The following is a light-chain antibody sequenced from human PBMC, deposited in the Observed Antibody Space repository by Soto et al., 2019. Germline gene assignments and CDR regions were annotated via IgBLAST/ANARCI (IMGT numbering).Light chain of an antibody. V-gene: IGKV1-5*01. CDR3: QQYNTYSAT. CDR1: QNIVNW. Sequence: DIQITQSPSTLSASVGDRVTITCRASQNIVNWLAWYQQKPGKAPRILIYGASTLERGVPSRFSGSGSGTEFTLTITKLQPDDFATYYCQQYNTYSATFGQGTRLEIK. J-gene: IGKJ5*01. CDR2: GAS.